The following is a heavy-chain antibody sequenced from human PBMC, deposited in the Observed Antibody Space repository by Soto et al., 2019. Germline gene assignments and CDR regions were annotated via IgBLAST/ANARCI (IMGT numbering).Heavy chain of an antibody. V-gene: IGHV4-59*12. J-gene: IGHJ5*02. CDR3: ARVRGGRYYDILTGYYTSYWFDP. CDR1: GGSISSYY. D-gene: IGHD3-9*01. Sequence: PSETLSLTCTVSGGSISSYYWSWIRQPPGKGLEWIGYMYYSGSTNYNPSLKSRVTISVDKSKNQFSLKLSSVTAADTAVYYCARVRGGRYYDILTGYYTSYWFDPWGQGTLVTVSS. CDR2: MYYSGST.